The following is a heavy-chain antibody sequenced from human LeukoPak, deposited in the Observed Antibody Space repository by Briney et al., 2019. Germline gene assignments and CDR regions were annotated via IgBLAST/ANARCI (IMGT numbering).Heavy chain of an antibody. D-gene: IGHD6-6*01. CDR1: GFTFSSYA. J-gene: IGHJ4*02. CDR2: ISYDGSNK. V-gene: IGHV3-30*04. Sequence: GGSLRLSCAASGFTFSSYAMHWVRQAPGKGLEWVAVISYDGSNKYYADSVKGRFTISRDNSKNTLYLQMDSLRAEDTAVYYCARDSREYSSSSYFDYWGQGTLVTVSS. CDR3: ARDSREYSSSSYFDY.